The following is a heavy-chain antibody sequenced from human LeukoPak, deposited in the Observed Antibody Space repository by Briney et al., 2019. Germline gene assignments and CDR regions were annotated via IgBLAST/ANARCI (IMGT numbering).Heavy chain of an antibody. CDR3: AKVPVTSGSYKDPYFDY. D-gene: IGHD1-26*01. Sequence: GGSLRLSCAASGFTFSSYAMSWVRQAPGKGLEWVSAISGSGGSTYYADSVKGRFTISRDNSKNTLYLQMNSLRAEDTAVYYCAKVPVTSGSYKDPYFDYWGQGTLVTVSS. V-gene: IGHV3-23*01. CDR1: GFTFSSYA. CDR2: ISGSGGST. J-gene: IGHJ4*02.